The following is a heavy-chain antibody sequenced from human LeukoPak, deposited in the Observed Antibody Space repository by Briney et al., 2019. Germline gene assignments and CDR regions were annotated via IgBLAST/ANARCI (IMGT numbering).Heavy chain of an antibody. CDR1: GGSFSGYY. Sequence: SETLSLTCAVYGGSFSGYYWSWIRQPPAKGLEWIGEINHSGSTNYNPSLKSRVTISVDTSRNQFSLKLSSVTAADTAVYYCASDRGSGSWYGRDYWGQGTLVTVSS. J-gene: IGHJ4*02. CDR2: INHSGST. D-gene: IGHD6-13*01. V-gene: IGHV4-34*01. CDR3: ASDRGSGSWYGRDY.